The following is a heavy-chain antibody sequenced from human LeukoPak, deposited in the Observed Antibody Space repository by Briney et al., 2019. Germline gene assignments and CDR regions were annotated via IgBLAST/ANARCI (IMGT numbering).Heavy chain of an antibody. CDR3: VSTITGSCFDD. V-gene: IGHV3-72*01. D-gene: IGHD5-12*01. CDR1: GFTVSDHL. CDR2: SRSRARGYST. Sequence: GSLRLSCAASGFTVSDHLMDWVRQAPGKGLEWVARSRSRARGYSTEYAASVKGRFTISRGESNNLVYLQMNSLQTEDTAVYFCVSTITGSCFDDWGQGTLVTVSS. J-gene: IGHJ5*02.